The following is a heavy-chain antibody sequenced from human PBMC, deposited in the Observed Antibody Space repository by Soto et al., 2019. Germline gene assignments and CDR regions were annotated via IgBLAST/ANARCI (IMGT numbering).Heavy chain of an antibody. CDR1: GYTFTSYG. D-gene: IGHD4-17*01. V-gene: IGHV1-18*01. Sequence: ASVKVSCKASGYTFTSYGISWVRQAPGQGLEWMGWISAYNGNTNYAQKLQGRVTMTTDTSTSTAYMELRSLRSDDTAVYYCARVFEYGEIPPFFDYWGQGTLVTVSS. CDR3: ARVFEYGEIPPFFDY. J-gene: IGHJ4*02. CDR2: ISAYNGNT.